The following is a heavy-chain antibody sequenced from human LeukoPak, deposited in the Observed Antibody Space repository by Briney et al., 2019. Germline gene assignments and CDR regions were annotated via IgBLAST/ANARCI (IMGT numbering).Heavy chain of an antibody. Sequence: PGGSLRLSCVASGFTFSSYGMYWVRQAPGKGLEWVALIWYDGSDKYYADSVRGRFTISRDNSKNTLYLQMNSLGAEDTAVYYCAKELXNXSYFGFYFDSWGQGTLVTVXS. CDR1: GFTFSSYG. CDR3: AKELXNXSYFGFYFDS. J-gene: IGHJ4*02. V-gene: IGHV3-33*06. CDR2: IWYDGSDK. D-gene: IGHD1-26*01.